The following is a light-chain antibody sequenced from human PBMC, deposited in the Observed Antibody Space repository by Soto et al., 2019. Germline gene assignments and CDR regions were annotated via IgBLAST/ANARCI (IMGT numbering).Light chain of an antibody. V-gene: IGKV1-5*03. CDR1: QSITTW. CDR2: KAS. J-gene: IGKJ5*01. Sequence: DIQMTQSPSTVSASVGDSLTITCRASQSITTWLAWYQQRPGKAPKLLIYKASTLKSGVPSRFSGSGSETEFTLTISRLQPDDFATYFCHSRAFGQGTRLEIK. CDR3: HSRA.